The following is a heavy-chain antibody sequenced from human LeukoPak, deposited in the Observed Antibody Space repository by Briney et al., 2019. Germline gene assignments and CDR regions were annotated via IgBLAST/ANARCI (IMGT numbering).Heavy chain of an antibody. Sequence: TGGSLRLSCAASGFTFSISWMTWVRQAPGKGLEWVANINQDGSEKYYVDSVKGRFTISRDNAKNSLYLQMNSLRAEDTAVYYCARAVHYAFDIWGQGTMVTVSS. CDR2: INQDGSEK. V-gene: IGHV3-7*05. J-gene: IGHJ3*02. CDR1: GFTFSISW. CDR3: ARAVHYAFDI.